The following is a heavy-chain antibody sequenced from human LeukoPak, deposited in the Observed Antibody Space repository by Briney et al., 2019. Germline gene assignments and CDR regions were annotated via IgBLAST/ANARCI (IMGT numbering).Heavy chain of an antibody. V-gene: IGHV3-23*01. CDR1: GFTFSSYA. CDR3: AKGYWEWEPEGLDV. J-gene: IGHJ6*02. CDR2: ISGSGGST. D-gene: IGHD1-26*01. Sequence: PGGSLRLSCAASGFTFSSYAMCWVRQAPGKGLEWVSAISGSGGSTYYADSVKGRFTISRDNSKNTLYLQMNSLRAEDTAVYYCAKGYWEWEPEGLDVWGQGTTVTVSS.